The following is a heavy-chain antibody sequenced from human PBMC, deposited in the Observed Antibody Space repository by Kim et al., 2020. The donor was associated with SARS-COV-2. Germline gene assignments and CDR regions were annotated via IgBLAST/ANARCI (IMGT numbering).Heavy chain of an antibody. D-gene: IGHD1-1*01. CDR3: ATNWNGDY. CDR1: GFTFSSYA. Sequence: GGSLRLSCAASGFTFSSYAMSWVRQAPGKGLEWVSAISASGGSTYYADSVKGRFTISRDNSKTTLCLQMNSLRAEDTAVYFCATNWNGDYWGQGTLVNVS. CDR2: ISASGGST. J-gene: IGHJ4*02. V-gene: IGHV3-23*01.